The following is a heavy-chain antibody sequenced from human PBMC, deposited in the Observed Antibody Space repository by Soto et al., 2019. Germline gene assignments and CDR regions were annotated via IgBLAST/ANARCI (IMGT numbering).Heavy chain of an antibody. V-gene: IGHV1-69*01. CDR2: IIPISGTA. CDR3: ARSQGSSTSLEIYYYYYYGMDV. D-gene: IGHD2-2*01. CDR1: GGTFSNYA. Sequence: QVQLMQSGAEVKKPGSSVKVSCKASGGTFSNYAISWVRQAPGQGLEWMGGIIPISGTANYAQEFQGRVTITAGESTSTAYMELSSLRSEDTAVYYCARSQGSSTSLEIYYYYYYGMDVWGQGTTVTVSS. J-gene: IGHJ6*02.